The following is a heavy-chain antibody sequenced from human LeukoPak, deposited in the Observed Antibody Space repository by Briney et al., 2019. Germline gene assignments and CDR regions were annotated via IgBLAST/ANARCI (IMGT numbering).Heavy chain of an antibody. J-gene: IGHJ4*02. CDR3: ARVAKERVGGVYYFDY. Sequence: PGGSLRLSCAASGFTFSDYDMHWVRQATGKGLEWVSAIGPAGDTYYTGSVKGRFTISRANAKNSLYLQMNSLRAGDTTVYYCARVAKERVGGVYYFDYWGQGTLVTVSS. CDR1: GFTFSDYD. D-gene: IGHD1-1*01. V-gene: IGHV3-13*01. CDR2: IGPAGDT.